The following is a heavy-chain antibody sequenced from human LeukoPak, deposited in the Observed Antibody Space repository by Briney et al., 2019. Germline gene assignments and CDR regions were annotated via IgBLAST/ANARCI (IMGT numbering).Heavy chain of an antibody. J-gene: IGHJ4*02. D-gene: IGHD3-3*01. CDR1: GYTFTSYG. V-gene: IGHV1-18*01. Sequence: ASVKVSCKASGYTFTSYGISWVRQAPGQGLEWMGWISAYNGNTNYAQKLQGRVTMTTDTSTSTAYMELRSLRSDDTAVYYCARAQTGSRGRFLEWLFQYYFDYWGQGTLVTVSS. CDR2: ISAYNGNT. CDR3: ARAQTGSRGRFLEWLFQYYFDY.